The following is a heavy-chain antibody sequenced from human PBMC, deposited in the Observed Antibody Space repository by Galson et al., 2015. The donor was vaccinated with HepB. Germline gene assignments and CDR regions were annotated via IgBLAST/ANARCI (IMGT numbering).Heavy chain of an antibody. CDR3: ASQFPGYTSGWYWPGGY. CDR2: IYPGDSDT. V-gene: IGHV5-51*03. D-gene: IGHD6-19*01. J-gene: IGHJ4*02. Sequence: QSGAEVKKPGESLKISCKGSGYTFTNYWIGWVRQMPGKGLEWMGIIYPGDSDTRYSPSFQGQVTISADKSISTAYLQWSSLKASDTAMYYCASQFPGYTSGWYWPGGYWGQGTLVTVSS. CDR1: GYTFTNYW.